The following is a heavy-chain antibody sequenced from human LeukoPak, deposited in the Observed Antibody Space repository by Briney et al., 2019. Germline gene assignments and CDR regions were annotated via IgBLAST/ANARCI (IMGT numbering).Heavy chain of an antibody. J-gene: IGHJ4*02. V-gene: IGHV3-21*05. CDR3: ARELKGLDY. Sequence: GGSLRLSCAASGFSFSSYSMNWVRQAPGKGLEWISYIRSSSSQKFYADSVKGRFTISRDNAKNSLYQQMNNLRAEDTAVYYCARELKGLDYWGQGTQVTVSS. CDR2: IRSSSSQK. CDR1: GFSFSSYS.